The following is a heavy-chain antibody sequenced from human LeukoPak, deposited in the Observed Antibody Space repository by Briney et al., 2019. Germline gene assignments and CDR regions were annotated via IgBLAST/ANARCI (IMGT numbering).Heavy chain of an antibody. CDR2: IYTSGST. CDR3: ARLEGCSGGSCYYYYYMDV. J-gene: IGHJ6*03. D-gene: IGHD2-15*01. V-gene: IGHV4-61*02. Sequence: SETLSLTCTVSGDSISSGASYWSWIRQPAGRGLEWIGRIYTSGSTYYNPSLKSRVTISVDTSKNQFSLKLTSVTAADTAVYYCARLEGCSGGSCYYYYYMDVWGKGTTVTISS. CDR1: GDSISSGASY.